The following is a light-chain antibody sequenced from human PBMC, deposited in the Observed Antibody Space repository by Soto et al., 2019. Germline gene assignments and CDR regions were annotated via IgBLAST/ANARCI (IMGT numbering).Light chain of an antibody. V-gene: IGLV2-14*01. J-gene: IGLJ1*01. CDR2: EVS. Sequence: QSALTRPASVSGSPGQSITISCTGTSSDVGNYKYVSWYQQHPGKAPKLMIYEVSNRPSGVSNRFSGSKSGNTASLTISGLQGEDEADYYCSAYTVSRTYVFGTGTKVTVL. CDR3: SAYTVSRTYV. CDR1: SSDVGNYKY.